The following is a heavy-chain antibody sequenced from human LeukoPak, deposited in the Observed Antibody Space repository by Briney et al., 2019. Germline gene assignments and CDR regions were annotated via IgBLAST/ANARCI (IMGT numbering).Heavy chain of an antibody. J-gene: IGHJ4*02. CDR1: GGTLSSYA. D-gene: IGHD4-23*01. CDR2: IIPIFGTA. Sequence: SVKVSCKASGGTLSSYAISWVRQAPGQGLEWMGGIIPIFGTANYAQKFQGRVTITADESTSTAYMELSSLRSEDTAIYYCAKDLAVVSPDGDYWGQGTLVTVSS. V-gene: IGHV1-69*01. CDR3: AKDLAVVSPDGDY.